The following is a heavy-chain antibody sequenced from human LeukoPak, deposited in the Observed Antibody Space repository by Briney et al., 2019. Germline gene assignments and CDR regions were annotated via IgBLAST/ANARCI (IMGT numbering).Heavy chain of an antibody. J-gene: IGHJ5*02. Sequence: SETLSLTCAVYGGSFSGYYWSWIRQPPGKGLEWIGEINHSGSTNYNPSLKSRVTISVDTSKNQFSLKLSSVTAVDTAVYYCARGLVAYYYGPGSPHRFDPWGQGTLVTVSS. D-gene: IGHD3-10*01. CDR1: GGSFSGYY. CDR2: INHSGST. V-gene: IGHV4-34*01. CDR3: ARGLVAYYYGPGSPHRFDP.